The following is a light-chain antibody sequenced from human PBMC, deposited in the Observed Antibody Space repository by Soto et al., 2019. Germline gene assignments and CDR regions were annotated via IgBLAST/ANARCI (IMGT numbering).Light chain of an antibody. CDR2: GTS. Sequence: ERVMTQSPGTLSVSPGERATLSCRASQSVSTNLAWYQQKPGQAPRLLIFGTSTRATGIPARFSGSGSGTEFTLTISSLQSEDFAVYYCQHYNNWPPWTFGQGTKVDIK. CDR3: QHYNNWPPWT. V-gene: IGKV3-15*01. J-gene: IGKJ1*01. CDR1: QSVSTN.